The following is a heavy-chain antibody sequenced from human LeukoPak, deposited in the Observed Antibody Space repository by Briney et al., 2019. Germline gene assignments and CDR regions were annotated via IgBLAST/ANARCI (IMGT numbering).Heavy chain of an antibody. CDR2: ISSSSSYI. CDR3: AGERVGATQVS. CDR1: GFTFSSYS. J-gene: IGHJ4*02. V-gene: IGHV3-21*01. Sequence: GGSLRLSCAASGFTFSSYSMNWVRQAPGKGLEWVSSISSSSSYIYYADSVKGRFTISRDNAKNSLYLQMNSLRAEDTAVYYCAGERVGATQVSWGQGTLVTVSS. D-gene: IGHD1-26*01.